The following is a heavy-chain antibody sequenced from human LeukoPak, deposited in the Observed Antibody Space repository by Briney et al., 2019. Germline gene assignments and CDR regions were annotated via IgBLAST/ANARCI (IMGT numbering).Heavy chain of an antibody. CDR3: ARPPERIAAAGTTRCYFDY. Sequence: GGSLRLSCAASGFTFSSYWMSWVRQAPGKGLEWVANIKQDGSEKYYVDSVKGRFTISRDNAKNSLYLQMNSLRAEDTAVYYCARPPERIAAAGTTRCYFDYWGQGTLVTVSS. V-gene: IGHV3-7*01. D-gene: IGHD6-13*01. CDR1: GFTFSSYW. CDR2: IKQDGSEK. J-gene: IGHJ4*02.